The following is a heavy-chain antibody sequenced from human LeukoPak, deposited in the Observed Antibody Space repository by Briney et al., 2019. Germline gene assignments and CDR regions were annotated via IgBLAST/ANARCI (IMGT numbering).Heavy chain of an antibody. V-gene: IGHV4-39*07. CDR3: ARALRWQHTFDI. CDR1: GGSISSSSYY. D-gene: IGHD5-24*01. J-gene: IGHJ3*02. CDR2: IYYSGST. Sequence: SETLSLTCTVSGGSISSSSYYWGWIRQPPGKGLEWIGSIYYSGSTYYNPSLKSRVTMFVDTSKSQFSLKMSSVTAADTAVYYCARALRWQHTFDIWGQGTMVTVSS.